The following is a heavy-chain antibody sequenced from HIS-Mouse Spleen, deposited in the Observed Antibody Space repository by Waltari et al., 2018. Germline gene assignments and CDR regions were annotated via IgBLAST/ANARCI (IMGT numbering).Heavy chain of an antibody. CDR1: GARVSITSAA. J-gene: IGHJ4*02. V-gene: IGHV6-1*01. CDR3: ARATDAVGFYYFDY. CDR2: TYYRSKWYN. Sequence: QVQLQQSGPGLVKPSQPLSLTCAISGARVSITSAAWHWIRQSPSRGLEWLGRTYYRSKWYNDYAVSVKSRITINPDTSKNQFSLQLNSVTPEDTAVYYCARATDAVGFYYFDYWGQGTLVTVSS. D-gene: IGHD1-26*01.